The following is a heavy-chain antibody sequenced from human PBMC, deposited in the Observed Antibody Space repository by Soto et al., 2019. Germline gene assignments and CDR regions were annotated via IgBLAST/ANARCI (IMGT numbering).Heavy chain of an antibody. V-gene: IGHV3-30*18. Sequence: GGSLRLSFAASGFTFSSYGMHWVRQAPGKGLEWVAIISYDGNYKHHADSVKGRFTISRDNSKNTLYLQMNSLRAEDTAVYYSGKVSTYYYDSTFDFWGQGPLVTVSS. CDR2: ISYDGNYK. CDR1: GFTFSSYG. D-gene: IGHD3-22*01. CDR3: GKVSTYYYDSTFDF. J-gene: IGHJ4*02.